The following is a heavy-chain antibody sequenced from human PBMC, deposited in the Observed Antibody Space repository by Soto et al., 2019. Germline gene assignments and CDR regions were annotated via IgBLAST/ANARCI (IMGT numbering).Heavy chain of an antibody. Sequence: PEGSLRLSCAASGFTFDSPYSHAMSWVRQSPGKGPEWVSTISSNGANTRYAESVQGRFTISKDASRNTVHLHMNSLRADDTATYFCVPWASAHFDYWGHGTPVTVSS. CDR1: GFTFDSPYSHA. CDR3: VPWASAHFDY. V-gene: IGHV3-23*01. J-gene: IGHJ4*01. D-gene: IGHD3-16*01. CDR2: ISSNGANT.